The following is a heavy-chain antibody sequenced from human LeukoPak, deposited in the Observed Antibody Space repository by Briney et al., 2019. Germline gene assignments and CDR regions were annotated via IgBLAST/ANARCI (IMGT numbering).Heavy chain of an antibody. D-gene: IGHD6-19*01. CDR2: IYYSGST. V-gene: IGHV4-59*12. Sequence: SETLSLTCTVSGGSISGSYWSWIRQPPGKGLEWIGYIYYSGSTNYNPSLKSRVTISVDTSKTQFSLKLTSVTAADTAVYYCASGTVAGTGFDYWGQGTLVTVSS. CDR1: GGSISGSY. J-gene: IGHJ4*02. CDR3: ASGTVAGTGFDY.